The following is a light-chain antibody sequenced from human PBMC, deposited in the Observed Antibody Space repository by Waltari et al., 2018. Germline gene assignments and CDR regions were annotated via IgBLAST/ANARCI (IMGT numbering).Light chain of an antibody. CDR2: GAS. V-gene: IGKV3-20*01. Sequence: DIVLTQSPGTLSLSPGERATLSCRASQSVSSSDLAWYQQKPGQAPRLLSYGASSRATGIPDRFSGSGSETDFTLTISRLEPEDFAVYYCQQYGSSPQTFGQGTKLEIK. CDR3: QQYGSSPQT. J-gene: IGKJ2*01. CDR1: QSVSSSD.